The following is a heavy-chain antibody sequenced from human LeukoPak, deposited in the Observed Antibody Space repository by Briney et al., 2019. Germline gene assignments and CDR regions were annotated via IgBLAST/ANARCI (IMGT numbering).Heavy chain of an antibody. CDR2: IYHIGST. CDR1: GFSISRSYY. Sequence: SETLSLTCGVSGFSISRSYYWAWIRQPPGKGLEWIGTIYHIGSTYYSPSLGSRVTMSVDTSKNEFSLNLKAVTAADTAVYHCARAGWIITSGIDYWGQGALVTVSS. V-gene: IGHV4-38-2*01. D-gene: IGHD3-10*01. CDR3: ARAGWIITSGIDY. J-gene: IGHJ4*02.